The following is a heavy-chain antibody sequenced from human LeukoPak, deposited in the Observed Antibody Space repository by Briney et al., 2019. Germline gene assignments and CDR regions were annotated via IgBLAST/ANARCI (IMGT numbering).Heavy chain of an antibody. Sequence: ASVTVSCKASGYTFTSYGISWVRQAPGQGLEWMGWISAYNGNTNYAQKLQGRVTMTTDTSTSTAYMELRSLRSDDTAVYYCARPQITAPYSSSSPDAFDIWGQGTMVTVSS. CDR3: ARPQITAPYSSSSPDAFDI. V-gene: IGHV1-18*01. CDR1: GYTFTSYG. CDR2: ISAYNGNT. J-gene: IGHJ3*02. D-gene: IGHD6-13*01.